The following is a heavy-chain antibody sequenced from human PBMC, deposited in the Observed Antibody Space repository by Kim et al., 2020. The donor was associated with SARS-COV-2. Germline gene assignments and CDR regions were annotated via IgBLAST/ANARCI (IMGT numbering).Heavy chain of an antibody. CDR3: ARFEAAAGYCYFDY. Sequence: SETLSLTSTVSGGSISSSSYYWGWIRQPPGKGLEWIGSIYYSGSTYYNPSLKSRVTISVDTSKNQFSLKLSSVTAADTAVYYCARFEAAAGYCYFDYWGQGTLVTVSS. J-gene: IGHJ4*02. V-gene: IGHV4-39*07. D-gene: IGHD6-13*01. CDR2: IYYSGST. CDR1: GGSISSSSYY.